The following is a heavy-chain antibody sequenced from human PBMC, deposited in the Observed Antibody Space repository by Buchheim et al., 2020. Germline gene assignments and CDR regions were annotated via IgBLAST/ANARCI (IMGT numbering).Heavy chain of an antibody. V-gene: IGHV4-59*01. CDR2: IHHTGSA. CDR1: GDSISSYY. J-gene: IGHJ4*02. CDR3: ARDSGTTGTDS. Sequence: QVQLQESGAGLVKPSETLSLTCSVSGDSISSYYWAWIRQPPGKGLEYIGFIHHTGSANYNPSPKSQVTMSVDTSQHTFSLTLTSMTAADTAVYYCARDSGTTGTDSWGQGTL. D-gene: IGHD1-7*01.